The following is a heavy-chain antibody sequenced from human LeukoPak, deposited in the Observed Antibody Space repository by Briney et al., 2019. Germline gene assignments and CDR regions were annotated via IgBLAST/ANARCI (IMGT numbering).Heavy chain of an antibody. CDR3: AKWVIILDDAFDI. CDR1: GFTFSSYG. D-gene: IGHD3-3*01. Sequence: GGSLRLSCAASGFTFSSYGMHWVRQAPGKGLEWVAVISYDGSNKYYADSVKGRFTISRDNSKNTLYLQMNSLRAEDTAVHYCAKWVIILDDAFDIWGQGTMVTVSS. J-gene: IGHJ3*02. V-gene: IGHV3-30*18. CDR2: ISYDGSNK.